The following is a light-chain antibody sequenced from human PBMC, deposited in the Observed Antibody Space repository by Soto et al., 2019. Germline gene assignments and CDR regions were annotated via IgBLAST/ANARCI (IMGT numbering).Light chain of an antibody. CDR3: QQYGSLPRT. J-gene: IGKJ2*01. Sequence: ENVLTQSPGTLYLSPEERDTLSCRASQSVSSSYLGWYQQKPGQTPRLLINGGSSRATGLPDRFSVSGSGTDFTLTISRLEPEDFSVYYCQQYGSLPRTFGQGTKLEIK. CDR1: QSVSSSY. CDR2: GGS. V-gene: IGKV3-20*01.